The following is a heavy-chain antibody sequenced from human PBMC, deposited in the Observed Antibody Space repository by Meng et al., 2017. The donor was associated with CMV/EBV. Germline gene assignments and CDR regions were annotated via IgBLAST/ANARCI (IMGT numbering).Heavy chain of an antibody. CDR3: ARSMVVAGDWFDP. J-gene: IGHJ5*02. CDR1: GGSIISSD. D-gene: IGHD2-15*01. V-gene: IGHV4-4*07. Sequence: GRLRESGPGLVTPSELLTLSCTVLGGSIISSDWSWIRQTAGKGLEWIGRIYTSGSTNYNPSLKSRVTMSVDTSKNQFSLKLSSVTAEDTAVYYCARSMVVAGDWFDPWGQGTLVTVSS. CDR2: IYTSGST.